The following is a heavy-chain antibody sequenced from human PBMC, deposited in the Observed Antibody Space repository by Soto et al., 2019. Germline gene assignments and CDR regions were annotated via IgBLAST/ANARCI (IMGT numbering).Heavy chain of an antibody. CDR2: IKEDGSEK. D-gene: IGHD3-3*01. CDR3: ATDFSLRGS. CDR1: GFTFKDRW. V-gene: IGHV3-7*01. Sequence: GGSLRLSCAASGFTFKDRWMSWVRQAPGKGLEWVANIKEDGSEKNYVDSVKDRFTISRDNAKNSLYLQMTSLRGEDTAVYHCATDFSLRGSWGQGTLVTVSS. J-gene: IGHJ5*02.